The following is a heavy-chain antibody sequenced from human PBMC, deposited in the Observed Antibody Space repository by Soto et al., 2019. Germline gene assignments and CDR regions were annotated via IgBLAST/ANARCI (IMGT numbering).Heavy chain of an antibody. V-gene: IGHV1-18*01. CDR2: ISPYNGKT. Sequence: QAQLAQSGAEVKKPGASVNISCKASGYTFTNYGFIWVRQAPGHGLEWVGWISPYNGKTEYAQKLQGRVTMTRDKPTSTAYMELRRLRSDDTAVYYCARDIYGGNCCDAFDLWGQGTMVTVSS. CDR1: GYTFTNYG. CDR3: ARDIYGGNCCDAFDL. J-gene: IGHJ3*01. D-gene: IGHD2-15*01.